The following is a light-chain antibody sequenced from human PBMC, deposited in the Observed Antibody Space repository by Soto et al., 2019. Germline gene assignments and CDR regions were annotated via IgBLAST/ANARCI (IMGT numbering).Light chain of an antibody. CDR3: VQFSHFPRT. CDR1: QSLVHSDGNTS. Sequence: DIVLTQTPLSSPVTLGQPASISCRSSQSLVHSDGNTSLSWLQQRPGQPPRLLIYQISNRCSGVPDRFSGSGAGTDFTLKISRVEADDVGVYSCVQFSHFPRTFGQGTKVEIK. V-gene: IGKV2-24*01. CDR2: QIS. J-gene: IGKJ1*01.